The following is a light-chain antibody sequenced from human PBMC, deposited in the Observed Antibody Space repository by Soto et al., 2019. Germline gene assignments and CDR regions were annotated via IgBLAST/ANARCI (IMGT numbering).Light chain of an antibody. CDR3: QQYGGSPPFT. CDR1: QSVSSGY. CDR2: DAS. J-gene: IGKJ2*01. V-gene: IGKV3-20*01. Sequence: EIVLTQSPGTLSLSPGERATLSCRASQSVSSGYLAWYQQKPGQAPRLLIYDASNRATGIPDRFSGSGSGTDFNLNISRLEPEDFAVYYCQQYGGSPPFTFGQGTNVEIQ.